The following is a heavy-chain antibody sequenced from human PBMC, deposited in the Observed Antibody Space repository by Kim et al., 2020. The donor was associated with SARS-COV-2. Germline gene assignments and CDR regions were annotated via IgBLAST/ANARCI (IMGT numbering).Heavy chain of an antibody. D-gene: IGHD4-17*01. CDR2: IWYDGSNK. Sequence: GGSLRLSCAASGFTFSSYGMHWVRQAPGKGLEWVAVIWYDGSNKYYADSVKGRFTISRDNSKNTLYLQMNSLRAEDTAVYYCARDATVVTGLDAFDIWGQGTMVTVSS. CDR3: ARDATVVTGLDAFDI. V-gene: IGHV3-33*08. J-gene: IGHJ3*02. CDR1: GFTFSSYG.